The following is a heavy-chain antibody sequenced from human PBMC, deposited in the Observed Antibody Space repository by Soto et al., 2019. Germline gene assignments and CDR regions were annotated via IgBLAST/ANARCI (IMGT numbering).Heavy chain of an antibody. V-gene: IGHV4-59*08. CDR3: ARRPASFYYYMDV. D-gene: IGHD2-2*01. CDR2: IYYSGST. J-gene: IGHJ6*03. Sequence: SETLSLTCTVSGGSISSYYWSWLRQPPGKGLEWIGYIYYSGSTNYNPSLKSRVTISVDTSKNQFSLKLSSVTAADTAVYYCARRPASFYYYMDVWGKGTTVNVSS. CDR1: GGSISSYY.